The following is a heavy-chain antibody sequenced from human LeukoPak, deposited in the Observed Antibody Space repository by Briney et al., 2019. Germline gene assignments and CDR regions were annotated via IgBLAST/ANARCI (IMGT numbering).Heavy chain of an antibody. D-gene: IGHD3-3*01. V-gene: IGHV3-23*01. CDR3: ARHGDFWSGYYTI. J-gene: IGHJ3*02. CDR1: GFTFSSYA. Sequence: GGSLSLSCAASGFTFSSYAMSWVRQAPGKGLEWVSAISGSGGSTYYADSVKGRFTISRDNSKNTLYLQMNSLRAEDTAVYYCARHGDFWSGYYTIWGQGTMVTVSS. CDR2: ISGSGGST.